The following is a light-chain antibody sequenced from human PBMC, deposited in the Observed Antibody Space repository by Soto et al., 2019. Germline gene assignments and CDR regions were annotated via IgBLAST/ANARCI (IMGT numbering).Light chain of an antibody. V-gene: IGLV1-51*01. J-gene: IGLJ2*01. CDR2: DNN. CDR3: GTWDSSLSVVV. CDR1: SSNIGNNY. Sequence: QSVLTQPPSVSAAPGQKVTISCSGSSSNIGNNYVSWYQQFPGTAPKLLIYDNNQRPSGISDRFSVSKSGTSATLGITGLQTGDEADYYCGTWDSSLSVVVLGGGTKLTVL.